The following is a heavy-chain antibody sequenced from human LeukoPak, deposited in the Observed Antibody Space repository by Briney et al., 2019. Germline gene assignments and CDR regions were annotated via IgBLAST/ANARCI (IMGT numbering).Heavy chain of an antibody. CDR1: GFTFSSYA. V-gene: IGHV3-23*01. CDR3: AKDGFMAYYYDSSGYYYSNGVGY. CDR2: ISSSGGST. D-gene: IGHD3-22*01. J-gene: IGHJ4*02. Sequence: GGSLRLSCAASGFTFSSYAMSWVRQAPGKGLEWVSSISSSGGSTYYADSVKGRFTISRDNSKNTLYLQMNSLRAEDTAVYYCAKDGFMAYYYDSSGYYYSNGVGYWGQGTLVTLSS.